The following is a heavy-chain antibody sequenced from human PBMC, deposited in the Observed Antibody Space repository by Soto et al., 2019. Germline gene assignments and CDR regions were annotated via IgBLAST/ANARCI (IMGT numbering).Heavy chain of an antibody. Sequence: ASVKVSCKASGYSFTSYTMHWVRQAPGQSLEWMGWINAGNGITKYSQKFQGRVTITADESTSTAYMELSSLRSEDTAVYYCARGVCGSSTSCYLSPYGMDVWGQGTTVTVSS. CDR2: INAGNGIT. CDR1: GYSFTSYT. J-gene: IGHJ6*02. CDR3: ARGVCGSSTSCYLSPYGMDV. V-gene: IGHV1-3*01. D-gene: IGHD2-2*01.